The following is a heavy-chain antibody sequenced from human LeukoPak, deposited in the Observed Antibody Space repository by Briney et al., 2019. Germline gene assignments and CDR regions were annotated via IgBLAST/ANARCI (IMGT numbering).Heavy chain of an antibody. CDR1: GFTSSAYW. CDR2: ISGRGGST. D-gene: IGHD1-26*01. CDR3: AKVWTVGATPEY. Sequence: QPGGSLRLSGAASGFTSSAYWTHWVRQAPGKGLEWVSSISGRGGSTYYADSVKGRCTISRDNSQNTRYLQMDSLRAEDTAVYYCAKVWTVGATPEYWGQGTLVTVSS. J-gene: IGHJ4*02. V-gene: IGHV3-23*01.